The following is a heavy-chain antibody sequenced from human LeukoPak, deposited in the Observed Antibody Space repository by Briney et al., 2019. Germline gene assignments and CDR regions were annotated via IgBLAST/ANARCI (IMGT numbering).Heavy chain of an antibody. D-gene: IGHD5-12*01. CDR3: ARDKISGPTKLEY. J-gene: IGHJ4*02. V-gene: IGHV3-21*01. CDR1: GFTFSSYS. CDR2: ISSSSSYI. Sequence: GGSLRLSCAASGFTFSSYSMNWVRQAPGKGLEWVSSISSSSSYIYYADSVKGRFTISRDNAKNSLYLQMNSLRDEDTAVYYCARDKISGPTKLEYWGQGTLVTVSS.